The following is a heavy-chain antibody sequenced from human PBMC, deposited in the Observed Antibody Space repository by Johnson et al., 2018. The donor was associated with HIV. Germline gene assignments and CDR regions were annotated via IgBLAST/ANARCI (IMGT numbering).Heavy chain of an antibody. CDR2: ISGSGGST. CDR1: GFTFSSYA. Sequence: VQLVESGGGLVQPGGSLRLSCAASGFTFSSYAMSWVRQAPGKGLEWVSAISGSGGSTYYADSVKGRFTISRDNSKNTLYLQMNSLRAEDTAVYYCAKDPGWCGGPGDAFDIWGQGTMVTVSS. J-gene: IGHJ3*02. CDR3: AKDPGWCGGPGDAFDI. V-gene: IGHV3-23*04. D-gene: IGHD3-10*01.